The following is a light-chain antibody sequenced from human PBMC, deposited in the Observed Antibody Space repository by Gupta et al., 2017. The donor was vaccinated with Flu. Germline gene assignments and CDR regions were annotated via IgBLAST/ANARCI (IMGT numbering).Light chain of an antibody. CDR1: SSRSKS. J-gene: IGLJ3*02. CDR2: DGS. V-gene: IGLV3-21*03. Sequence: APGKTARISCGGTSSRSKSVNWVQQRPAQAPIVVVFDGSDRPAGTPERFSVSNSGDTATLTISRVEAGDEDYYHCQVGDGNRGVFGGGTKLTVL. CDR3: QVGDGNRGV.